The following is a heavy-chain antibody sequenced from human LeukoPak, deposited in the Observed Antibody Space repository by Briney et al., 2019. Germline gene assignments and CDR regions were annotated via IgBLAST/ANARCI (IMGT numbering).Heavy chain of an antibody. CDR3: ARGSRDRGYYSVY. D-gene: IGHD3-3*01. J-gene: IGHJ4*02. CDR1: GFTFSDYY. V-gene: IGHV3-21*01. CDR2: ISSGSLYN. Sequence: GGPLRLSCVGSGFTFSDYYMNWVRQPPGMGLEWLSYISSGSLYNYDAASVRGRFTISRDNDENSPYLQMSSRRVEDRAFYYCARGSRDRGYYSVYWGQGTLVTVSS.